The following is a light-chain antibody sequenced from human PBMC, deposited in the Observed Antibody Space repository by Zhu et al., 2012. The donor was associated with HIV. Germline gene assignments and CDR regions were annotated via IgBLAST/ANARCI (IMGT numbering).Light chain of an antibody. CDR1: ESVSSS. V-gene: IGKV3-11*01. CDR3: QQRDNWPPIT. J-gene: IGKJ5*01. CDR2: DAS. Sequence: EIVLTQSPGTLSLPPGERATLSCRASESVSSSLNWYQQKLGQAPRLLIYDASKRAPGIPARFSGSGSETDFTLTISSLEPEDFAVYYCQQRDNWPPITFGQGTRLEIK.